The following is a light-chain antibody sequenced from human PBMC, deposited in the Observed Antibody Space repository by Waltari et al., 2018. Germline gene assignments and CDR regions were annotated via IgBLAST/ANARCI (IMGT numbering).Light chain of an antibody. CDR2: GPT. Sequence: EIEMTQSPAIMSVSPGERVTLSCRASQKISNNFAWYQQKPGQAPRLLSYGPTTRASGIPGRFRGSGSGTESTLTIDGLQSEDFAVYYCLQYNDWPSLFTFGPGTKVEIK. V-gene: IGKV3-15*01. CDR3: LQYNDWPSLFT. CDR1: QKISNN. J-gene: IGKJ3*01.